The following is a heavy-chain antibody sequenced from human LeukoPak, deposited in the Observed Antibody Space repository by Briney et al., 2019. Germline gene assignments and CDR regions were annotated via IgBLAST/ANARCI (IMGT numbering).Heavy chain of an antibody. CDR1: GYTFTGYY. CDR2: INPNSGGT. CDR3: ARSMTTVTDGWFDP. V-gene: IGHV1-2*02. D-gene: IGHD4-11*01. J-gene: IGHJ5*02. Sequence: GASVKVSCKASGYTFTGYYMHWVRQAPGQGLEWMGWINPNSGGTNYAQKFQGRVTMTRDTSISTAYMELGRLRSDDTAVYYCARSMTTVTDGWFDPWGQGTLVTVSS.